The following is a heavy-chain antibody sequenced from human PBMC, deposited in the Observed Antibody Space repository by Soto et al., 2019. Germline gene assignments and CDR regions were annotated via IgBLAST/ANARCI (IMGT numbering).Heavy chain of an antibody. J-gene: IGHJ5*02. Sequence: GRSLRLSCAASGFTFSSYWMTWVRQAPGKGLEWVANIKQDGSEKYYVDSVKGRFTISRDNAKNSLYLQMNGLRADDTAVYYCAKDRGSSLHTWFDPWGQGTLVTVSS. D-gene: IGHD6-13*01. CDR3: AKDRGSSLHTWFDP. CDR2: IKQDGSEK. CDR1: GFTFSSYW. V-gene: IGHV3-7*05.